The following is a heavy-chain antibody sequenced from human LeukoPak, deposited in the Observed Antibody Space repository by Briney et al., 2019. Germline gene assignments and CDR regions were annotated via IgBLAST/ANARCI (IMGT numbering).Heavy chain of an antibody. D-gene: IGHD2-15*01. CDR3: ARLHAAYPFDY. Sequence: GGSLRLSCAASGFTFSSFSMNWVGQAPGKGLEWVSYISISSSTIYYADSVKGRFTISRDNAKNSLYLQMNSLRAEDTAAYFCARLHAAYPFDYWGQGTLVTVTS. V-gene: IGHV3-48*01. CDR2: ISISSSTI. J-gene: IGHJ4*02. CDR1: GFTFSSFS.